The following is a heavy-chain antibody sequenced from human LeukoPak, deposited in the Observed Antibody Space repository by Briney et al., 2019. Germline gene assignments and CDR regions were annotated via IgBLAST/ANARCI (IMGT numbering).Heavy chain of an antibody. CDR3: AKGGSGSSWYLDY. CDR1: GFTFSSYG. V-gene: IGHV3-30*18. D-gene: IGHD6-13*01. J-gene: IGHJ4*02. Sequence: GGSLRLSCAASGFTFSSYGMHWVRQAPGKGLEXXXXISYDGSNKYYADSVKGRFTISRDNSKNTLYLQKNGLRAEDTAVYYCAKGGSGSSWYLDYWGQGTLVTVSS. CDR2: ISYDGSNK.